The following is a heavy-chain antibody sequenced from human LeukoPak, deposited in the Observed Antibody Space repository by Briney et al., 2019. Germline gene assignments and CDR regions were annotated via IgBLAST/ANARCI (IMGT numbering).Heavy chain of an antibody. D-gene: IGHD6-6*01. J-gene: IGHJ4*02. Sequence: GEALRLSCAASGFTFGDYGMSWVRQAPGKGLEWDSGINWNGGSTAYADSVKGRFTISRDNAKNSLYLQMNSLRAEDTAFYYCARELWGSSSSQLATFDYWGQGTLVTVSS. CDR3: ARELWGSSSSQLATFDY. CDR1: GFTFGDYG. CDR2: INWNGGST. V-gene: IGHV3-20*04.